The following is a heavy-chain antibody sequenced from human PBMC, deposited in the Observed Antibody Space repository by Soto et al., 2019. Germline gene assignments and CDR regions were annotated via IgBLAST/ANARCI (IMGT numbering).Heavy chain of an antibody. CDR3: ASGPDIVVVVAATHFDY. J-gene: IGHJ4*02. CDR1: GYTFTGYY. CDR2: INPKSGGT. D-gene: IGHD2-15*01. Sequence: ASVKVSCKASGYTFTGYYMHWVRQAPGQGLEWMGWINPKSGGTNYAQKFQGWVTMTRDTSISTAYMELSRLRSADTAVYYCASGPDIVVVVAATHFDYWGQGTLVTVSS. V-gene: IGHV1-2*04.